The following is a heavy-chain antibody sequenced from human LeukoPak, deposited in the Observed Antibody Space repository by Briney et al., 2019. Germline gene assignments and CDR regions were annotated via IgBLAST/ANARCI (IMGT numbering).Heavy chain of an antibody. V-gene: IGHV3-33*01. Sequence: GGSQRLSCAASGFSFSTYGIHWVRQAPGKGLEWVAVIWFDGNNKYYADSVKGRFTISRDNSKSTLYLEMNSLRAEDTAVYYCAIPSGRSSRVDVFDLWGQGTMVTVSS. CDR2: IWFDGNNK. CDR3: AIPSGRSSRVDVFDL. D-gene: IGHD2-15*01. CDR1: GFSFSTYG. J-gene: IGHJ3*01.